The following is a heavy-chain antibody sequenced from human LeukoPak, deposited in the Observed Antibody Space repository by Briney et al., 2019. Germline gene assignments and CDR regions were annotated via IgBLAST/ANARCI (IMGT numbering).Heavy chain of an antibody. J-gene: IGHJ4*02. CDR1: EDTFTGYY. D-gene: IGHD3-10*01. CDR2: INPNSGGT. CDR3: ARDYRIMVRGVLDY. Sequence: ASVKVSCKASEDTFTGYYMHWVRQAPGQGLEWMGWINPNSGGTNYAQKFQGRVTMTRDTSISTAYMELSRLRSDDTAVYYCARDYRIMVRGVLDYWGQGTLVTVSS. V-gene: IGHV1-2*02.